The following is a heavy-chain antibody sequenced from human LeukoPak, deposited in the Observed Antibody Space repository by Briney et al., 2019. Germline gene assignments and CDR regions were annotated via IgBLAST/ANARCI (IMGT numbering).Heavy chain of an antibody. J-gene: IGHJ4*02. CDR2: TSYDESTK. V-gene: IGHV3-30*04. CDR1: GFSFKDYA. D-gene: IGHD5-12*01. CDR3: ARDRDWLRDFDY. Sequence: GGSLRLSCAASGFSFKDYAMHWVRQSPGKGLEWVAVTSYDESTKYYVDSVRGRFTISRDNSKNTLFLQMNSLRDEDTAFNYCARDRDWLRDFDYWGQGTLVTVSS.